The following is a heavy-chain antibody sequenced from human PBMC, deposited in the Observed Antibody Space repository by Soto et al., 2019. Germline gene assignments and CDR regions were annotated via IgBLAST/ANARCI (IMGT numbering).Heavy chain of an antibody. D-gene: IGHD6-19*01. CDR2: ISGSGGST. Sequence: EVQLVESGGGLVQPGRSLRLSCAASGFTFSSYAMTWVRQAPGKGLGWVSAISGSGGSTYYADSVKGRFTISRDNSKNTLSLQMNSLRAEDTAVYYCAKDGSPGYSSGWYFGYWGQGTLVTVSS. J-gene: IGHJ4*02. V-gene: IGHV3-23*04. CDR1: GFTFSSYA. CDR3: AKDGSPGYSSGWYFGY.